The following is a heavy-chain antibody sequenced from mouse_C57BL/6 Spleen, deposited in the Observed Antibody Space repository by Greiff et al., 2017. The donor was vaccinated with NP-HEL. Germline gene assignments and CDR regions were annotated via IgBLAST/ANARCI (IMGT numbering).Heavy chain of an antibody. D-gene: IGHD1-1*02. CDR2: INPNNGGT. CDR3: ARRLWSFWYFDV. CDR1: GYTFTDYY. J-gene: IGHJ1*03. Sequence: VQLQQSGPELVKPGASVKISCKASGYTFTDYYMNWVKQSHGKSLEWIGDINPNNGGTSYNQKFKGKATLTVDKSSSTAYMELRSLTSEDSAVYYCARRLWSFWYFDVWGTGTTVTVSS. V-gene: IGHV1-26*01.